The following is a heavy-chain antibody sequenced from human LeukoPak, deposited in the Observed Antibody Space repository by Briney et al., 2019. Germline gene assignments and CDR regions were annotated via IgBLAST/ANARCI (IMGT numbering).Heavy chain of an antibody. D-gene: IGHD4-17*01. J-gene: IGHJ3*02. V-gene: IGHV1-46*01. CDR3: ARDLGTTVTTDPDAFDI. Sequence: ASVKVSCKASGYTFTSYYMHWVRQAPGQGLEWMGIINLSGGSTSYAQKFQGRVTMTRDTSTSTVYMELSSLRSEDTTVYYCARDLGTTVTTDPDAFDIWGQGTMVTVSS. CDR2: INLSGGST. CDR1: GYTFTSYY.